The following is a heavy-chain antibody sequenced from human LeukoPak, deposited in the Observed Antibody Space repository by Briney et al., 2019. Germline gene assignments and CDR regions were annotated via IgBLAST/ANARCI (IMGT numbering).Heavy chain of an antibody. CDR1: GFTFSSYS. D-gene: IGHD2-15*01. V-gene: IGHV3-21*01. CDR3: ARDEADCSGGSCYSDFDY. Sequence: GGSLRLSCAASGFTFSSYSMNWVRQAPGKGLEWVSFISSSSSYIYYADSVKGRFTISRDNAKNSLYLQMNSLRAEDTAVYYCARDEADCSGGSCYSDFDYWCQGTLVTVSS. CDR2: ISSSSSYI. J-gene: IGHJ4*02.